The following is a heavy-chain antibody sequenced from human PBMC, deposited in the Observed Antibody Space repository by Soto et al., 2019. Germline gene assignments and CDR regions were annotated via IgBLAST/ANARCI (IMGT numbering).Heavy chain of an antibody. D-gene: IGHD4-17*01. CDR1: DGSISSYG. CDR2: IYTSGST. Sequence: SETQSLTWTVADGSISSYGWSLIRQPAGKGLEWIGRIYTSGSTNYNPSLKSRVTMSVDTSKNQFSLKLSSVTAADTAVYYCARDGSPTVTTPSPWNWFDPWGQGTLVTVSS. V-gene: IGHV4-4*07. CDR3: ARDGSPTVTTPSPWNWFDP. J-gene: IGHJ5*02.